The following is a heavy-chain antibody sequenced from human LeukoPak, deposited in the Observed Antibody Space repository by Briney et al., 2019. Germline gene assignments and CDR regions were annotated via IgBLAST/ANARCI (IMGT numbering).Heavy chain of an antibody. CDR2: ISGSGGST. CDR3: AKPNYYDSSGYYY. D-gene: IGHD3-22*01. Sequence: TGGSLRLSCAASGFTFSSYAMSWVRQAPGKGLEWVSAISGSGGSTYYADSMKGRFTISRDNSKNTLYLQMNSLRAEDTAVYYCAKPNYYDSSGYYYWGQGTLVTVSS. V-gene: IGHV3-23*01. J-gene: IGHJ4*02. CDR1: GFTFSSYA.